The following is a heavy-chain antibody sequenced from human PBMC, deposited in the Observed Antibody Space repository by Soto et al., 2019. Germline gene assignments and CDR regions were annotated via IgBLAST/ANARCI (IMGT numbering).Heavy chain of an antibody. CDR2: ISSSSSYI. CDR1: GFTFSSYS. V-gene: IGHV3-21*01. Sequence: EVQLVESGGGLVTPGGSLRLSCAASGFTFSSYSMNWVRQAPGKGLEWVSSISSSSSYIYYADSVKGRFTISRDNAKNSLYLQMNSLRAEDTAVYYCARETIAVAGANDYWGQGTLVTVSS. CDR3: ARETIAVAGANDY. D-gene: IGHD6-19*01. J-gene: IGHJ4*02.